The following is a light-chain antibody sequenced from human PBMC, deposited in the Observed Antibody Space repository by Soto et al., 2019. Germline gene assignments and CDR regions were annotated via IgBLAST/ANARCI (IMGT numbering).Light chain of an antibody. J-gene: IGKJ4*01. CDR2: SAS. Sequence: IQLTQSPSSLSASVGDRGTIVCRASESISAYLNWYQLKSGEAPKVLIYSASTLRGGVPSRFSGTGSGTEFTLTISSIQPEDVATYYCQQTFSHRLPFGGGPRVEIK. CDR1: ESISAY. CDR3: QQTFSHRLP. V-gene: IGKV1-39*01.